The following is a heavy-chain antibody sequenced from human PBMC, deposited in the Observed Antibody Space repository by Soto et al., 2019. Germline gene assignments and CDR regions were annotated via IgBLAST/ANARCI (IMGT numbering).Heavy chain of an antibody. D-gene: IGHD6-6*01. CDR3: AMYTYSSSSDAYNYFDY. J-gene: IGHJ4*02. CDR1: GFTFSNYG. CDR2: ISYDGSNK. V-gene: IGHV3-30*03. Sequence: GGSLRLSCAASGFTFSNYGIHWVRQAPGKGLEWVAVISYDGSNKYYADSVKGRFTISRDNSMNTLYLQMISLRAEDTAVYYCAMYTYSSSSDAYNYFDYWGQGTLVTGSS.